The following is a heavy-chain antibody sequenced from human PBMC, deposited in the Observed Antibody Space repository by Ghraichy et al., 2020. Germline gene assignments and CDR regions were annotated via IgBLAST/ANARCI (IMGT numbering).Heavy chain of an antibody. V-gene: IGHV1-18*01. CDR2: ISAYNGNT. CDR3: ARGGLVLRREFGTPADY. CDR1: GYTFTSYG. Sequence: ASVKVSCKASGYTFTSYGISWVRQAPGQGLEWMGWISAYNGNTNYAQKLQGRVTMTTDTSTSTAYMELRSLRSDDTAVYYCARGGLVLRREFGTPADYWGQGTLVTVSS. J-gene: IGHJ4*02. D-gene: IGHD3-16*01.